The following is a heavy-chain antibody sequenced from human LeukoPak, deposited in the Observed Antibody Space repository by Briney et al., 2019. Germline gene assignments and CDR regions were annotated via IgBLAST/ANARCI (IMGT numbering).Heavy chain of an antibody. Sequence: SETLSLTCAVYGGSFSGYYWSWIRQPAGKGLEWIGRIYTSGSTNYNPSLKSRVTMSVDTSKNQFSLKLSSVTAADTAVYYCAREAYYYDSSGYRKFDYWGQGTLVTVSS. CDR3: AREAYYYDSSGYRKFDY. CDR1: GGSFSGYY. V-gene: IGHV4-4*07. CDR2: IYTSGST. J-gene: IGHJ4*02. D-gene: IGHD3-22*01.